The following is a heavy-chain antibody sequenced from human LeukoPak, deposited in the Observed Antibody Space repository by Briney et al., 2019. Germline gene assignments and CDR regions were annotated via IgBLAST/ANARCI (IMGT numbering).Heavy chain of an antibody. CDR2: IWYDGIKS. CDR1: GFNLSTFG. Sequence: GRSLRLSCVGSGFNLSTFGMHWVRQAPGKGLEWVADIWYDGIKSFYADSVKGRFTISRDISKNTLFLQMNSLRDEDTAVYYCAGAFGSYIDYWGQGTLVTVSS. CDR3: AGAFGSYIDY. D-gene: IGHD1-26*01. J-gene: IGHJ4*02. V-gene: IGHV3-33*01.